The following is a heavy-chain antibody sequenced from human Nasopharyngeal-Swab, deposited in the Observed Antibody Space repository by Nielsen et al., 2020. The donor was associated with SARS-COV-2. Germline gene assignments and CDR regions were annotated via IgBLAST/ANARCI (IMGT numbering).Heavy chain of an antibody. CDR3: ARRTRYSNYAYYYMDV. V-gene: IGHV4-38-2*01. D-gene: IGHD4-11*01. CDR2: IYHSGST. CDR1: GYSISSGYY. J-gene: IGHJ6*03. Sequence: SETLSPTCAVSGYSISSGYYWGWIRQPPGKGLEWIGSIYHSGSTYYNPSLKSRVTISVDTSKNQFSLKLSSVTAADTTVYYCARRTRYSNYAYYYMDVWGKGTTVTVSS.